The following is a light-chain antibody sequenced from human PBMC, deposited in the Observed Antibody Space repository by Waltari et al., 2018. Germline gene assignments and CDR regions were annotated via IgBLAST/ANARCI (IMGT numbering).Light chain of an antibody. CDR1: QSLSNW. V-gene: IGKV1-5*01. CDR2: GAS. J-gene: IGKJ1*01. Sequence: DIQMTQSPSTLSASIGDRVTITCRASQSLSNWLAWYQQKPGKAPKLLIYGASSLESGVPSRFSGSGSGTEFTLTISSLQPDYFATYYCQQYNTYSRTFGQGTTVEVK. CDR3: QQYNTYSRT.